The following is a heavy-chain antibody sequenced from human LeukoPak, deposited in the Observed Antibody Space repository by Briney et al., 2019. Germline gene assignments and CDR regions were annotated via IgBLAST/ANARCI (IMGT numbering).Heavy chain of an antibody. CDR1: GGSISSYY. CDR2: IYYSGST. V-gene: IGHV4-59*01. Sequence: PSETLSLTCTVSGGSISSYYWSWIRQPPGKGLEWIGYIYYSGSTNYNPSLKSRVTISVDTSKNQFSLKLSSVTAADTAVYYCASSPSKKRWLANYYYYGMDVWGQGTTVTVSS. J-gene: IGHJ6*02. D-gene: IGHD6-19*01. CDR3: ASSPSKKRWLANYYYYGMDV.